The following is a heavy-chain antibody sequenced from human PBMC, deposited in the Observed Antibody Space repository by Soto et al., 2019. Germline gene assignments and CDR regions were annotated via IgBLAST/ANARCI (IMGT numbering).Heavy chain of an antibody. CDR3: ARERDIVVVPASMDY. CDR1: GFTFSSYS. D-gene: IGHD2-2*01. V-gene: IGHV3-48*01. Sequence: EVQLVESGGGLVQPGGSLRLSCAASGFTFSSYSMNWVRQAPGKGLEWVSYISSSSSTIYYADSVKGLFTISRDNAKNSLYLQMNSLRAEDTAVYYCARERDIVVVPASMDYWGQGTLVTVSS. CDR2: ISSSSSTI. J-gene: IGHJ4*02.